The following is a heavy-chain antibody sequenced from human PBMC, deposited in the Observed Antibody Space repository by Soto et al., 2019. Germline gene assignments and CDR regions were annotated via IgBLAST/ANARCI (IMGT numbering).Heavy chain of an antibody. CDR2: MNPNSGNT. CDR1: GYTFTSYD. D-gene: IGHD6-13*01. CDR3: ARGLAAAGTDAFDI. Sequence: AAVKVSCKASGYTFTSYDINWVRQATGQGLEWMGWMNPNSGNTGYAQKFQGRVTMTRNTSISTAYMELSSLRSEDTAVYYCARGLAAAGTDAFDIWGQGTMVTVSS. V-gene: IGHV1-8*01. J-gene: IGHJ3*02.